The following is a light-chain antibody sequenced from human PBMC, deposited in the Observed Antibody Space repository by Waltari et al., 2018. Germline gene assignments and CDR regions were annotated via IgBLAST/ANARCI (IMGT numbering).Light chain of an antibody. V-gene: IGKV2-30*01. J-gene: IGKJ2*01. CDR3: FQGTHWPPYT. CDR1: HSLVNTDGNTY. Sequence: DVVLTQSPLSLPVTLGQPASISCRSSHSLVNTDGNTYLNWFHQRPGQSPRRLIYKVSNRDCGVPDRFSGSGAVTDFTLRISRVEAEDVGLYFCFQGTHWPPYTFGQGTKL. CDR2: KVS.